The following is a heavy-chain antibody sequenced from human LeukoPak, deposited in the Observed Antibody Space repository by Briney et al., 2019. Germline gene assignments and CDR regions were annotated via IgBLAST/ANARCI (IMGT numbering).Heavy chain of an antibody. J-gene: IGHJ4*02. CDR2: IYHSGST. Sequence: SGTLSLACAVSGGSNSSSNWWSWVRQPPGKGLEWIGEIYHSGSTNYNPSLKSRVTISVDKSKNQFSLKLSSVTAADTAVYYCARGKGSGGSLAYFDYWGQGTLVTVSS. CDR1: GGSNSSSNW. CDR3: ARGKGSGGSLAYFDY. V-gene: IGHV4-4*02. D-gene: IGHD2-15*01.